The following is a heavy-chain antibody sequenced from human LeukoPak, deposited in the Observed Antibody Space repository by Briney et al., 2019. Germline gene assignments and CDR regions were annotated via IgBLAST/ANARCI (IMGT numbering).Heavy chain of an antibody. J-gene: IGHJ3*02. CDR1: SGSISSSSYY. D-gene: IGHD1-1*01. V-gene: IGHV4-39*01. CDR2: IYYSAST. Sequence: SETLSLTCTVSSGSISSSSYYWGWIRQPPGKGLEWIGSIYYSASTYYNPSLKSRVTISIDTSKNQFSLKLSSVTAADTAVYYCAARSITWNAFNIWGQGTMVTVSS. CDR3: AARSITWNAFNI.